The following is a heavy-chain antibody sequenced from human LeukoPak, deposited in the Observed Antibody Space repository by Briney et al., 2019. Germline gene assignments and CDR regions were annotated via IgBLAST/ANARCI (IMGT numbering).Heavy chain of an antibody. J-gene: IGHJ4*02. D-gene: IGHD6-6*01. CDR2: IWYDGSKK. V-gene: IGHV3-33*08. CDR1: GFTFSSYN. CDR3: ARDLAARHFDY. Sequence: PGGSLRLSCAASGFTFSSYNLNWVRQAPGKGLEWVAVIWYDGSKKYYGDSVKGRFTISRDNSKNTLYLQMNSLRGEDTAIYYCARDLAARHFDYWGQGTLVTVSS.